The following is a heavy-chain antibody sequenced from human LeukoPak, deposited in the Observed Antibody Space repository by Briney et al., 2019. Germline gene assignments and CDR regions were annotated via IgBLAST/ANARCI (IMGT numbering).Heavy chain of an antibody. CDR2: IYHSGST. CDR1: GYSISSGYY. Sequence: SETLSLTCAVSGYSISSGYYWGWIRQPPGKGLEWIGSIYHSGSTNYNPSLKSRVTISVDMSKNQFSLKLSSVTAADTAVNYCAREGGSPWIFDYWGQGTLVTVSS. V-gene: IGHV4-38-2*02. D-gene: IGHD6-6*01. J-gene: IGHJ4*02. CDR3: AREGGSPWIFDY.